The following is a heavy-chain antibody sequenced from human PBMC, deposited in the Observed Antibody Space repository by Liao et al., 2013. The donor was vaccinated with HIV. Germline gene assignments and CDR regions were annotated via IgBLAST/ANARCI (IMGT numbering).Heavy chain of an antibody. CDR3: ATRRLWLRSFDY. D-gene: IGHD5-18*01. CDR1: GDLIRRDNYY. V-gene: IGHV4-61*02. CDR2: IYTGMSTTGTT. J-gene: IGHJ4*02. Sequence: QVRLQESGPGLVKPSQTLSLTCTVSGDLIRRDNYYWTWIRQPAGKGLEWIGHIYTGMSTTGTTNYNPSLKSRVSISADTSSNHVSLKLTSVTAADTAVYYCATRRLWLRSFDYWGQGTLVTVSS.